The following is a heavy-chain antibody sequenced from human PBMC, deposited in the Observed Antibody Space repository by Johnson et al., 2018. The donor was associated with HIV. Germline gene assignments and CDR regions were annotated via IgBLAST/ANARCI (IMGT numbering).Heavy chain of an antibody. V-gene: IGHV3-66*01. CDR3: ARDPGGSLGAFDI. CDR1: GFTVSSNY. J-gene: IGHJ3*02. CDR2: IYSGGST. D-gene: IGHD1-26*01. Sequence: VQLVESGGGVVQPWGSLRLSCAASGFTVSSNYMSWVRQAPGKGLEWVSVIYSGGSTYYADSVTGRFTISRDNSKNTLYLQMNSLRVEDTAVYYCARDPGGSLGAFDIWGQGTIVTVSS.